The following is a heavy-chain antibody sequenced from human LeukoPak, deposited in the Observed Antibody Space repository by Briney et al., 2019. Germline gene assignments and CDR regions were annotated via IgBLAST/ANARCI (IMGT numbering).Heavy chain of an antibody. J-gene: IGHJ6*03. CDR2: MNPNSGNT. V-gene: IGHV1-8*03. Sequence: ASVKVSCKASGYTFTSYDINWVRQATGQGLEWMGWMNPNSGNTGYAQKFQGRVTITRNTSISTAYMELSSLRSEDTAVYYCARAPPRPMGHYYYYYYMDVWGKGTTVTVSS. CDR1: GYTFTSYD. CDR3: ARAPPRPMGHYYYYYYMDV.